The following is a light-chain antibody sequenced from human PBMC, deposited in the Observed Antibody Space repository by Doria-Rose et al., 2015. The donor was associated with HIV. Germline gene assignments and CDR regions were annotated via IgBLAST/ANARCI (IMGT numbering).Light chain of an antibody. CDR1: QSFSSTY. CDR3: HQYGTSWT. CDR2: DGS. Sequence: TQSPGTLSLSPGERATLSCRASQSFSSTYLAWYQQKPGQAPSLLIYDGSNRATGIPDRFSASGSGADFTLTINRLEPEDFAPYYCHQYGTSWTFGQGTKVEI. J-gene: IGKJ1*01. V-gene: IGKV3-20*01.